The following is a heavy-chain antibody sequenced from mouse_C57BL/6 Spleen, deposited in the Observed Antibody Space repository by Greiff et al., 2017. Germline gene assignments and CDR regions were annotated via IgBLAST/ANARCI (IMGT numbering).Heavy chain of an antibody. CDR2: INPNNGGT. CDR3: AREGLLHWYFDV. V-gene: IGHV1-26*01. Sequence: EVKLQQSGPELVKPGASVKISCKASGYTFTDYYMNWVKQSHGKSLEWIGDINPNNGGTSYNQKFKGKATLTVDKSSSTAYMELRSLTSEDSAGYYCAREGLLHWYFDVWGTGTTVTVSS. D-gene: IGHD2-3*01. CDR1: GYTFTDYY. J-gene: IGHJ1*03.